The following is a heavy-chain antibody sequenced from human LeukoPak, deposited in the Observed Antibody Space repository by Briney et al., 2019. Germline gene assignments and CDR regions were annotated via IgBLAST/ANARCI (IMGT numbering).Heavy chain of an antibody. Sequence: SETLSLTCAVSGASISGSGYYLGWIRQPPGKGLEWIGNIYYTGSTYYNASLQSRVTISIDMSKNQFSLRLSSVTAADTTMYYCVKSGGYGLIDYWGQGTLVTVSS. CDR2: IYYTGST. V-gene: IGHV4-39*01. CDR1: GASISGSGYY. CDR3: VKSGGYGLIDY. D-gene: IGHD6-19*01. J-gene: IGHJ4*02.